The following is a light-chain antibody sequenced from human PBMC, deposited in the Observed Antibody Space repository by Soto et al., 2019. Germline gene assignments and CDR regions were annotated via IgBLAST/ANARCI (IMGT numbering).Light chain of an antibody. Sequence: DIQMTQSPSSLSASVGDRVTLTCRASHTISNYLNWYQQKPGKAPKLLIYGAFSLQSGVPSRFSGSGSGTDFTLTITSLQPDDFATYYCQQSYSRWTFGQGTKVE. CDR1: HTISNY. J-gene: IGKJ1*01. V-gene: IGKV1-39*01. CDR3: QQSYSRWT. CDR2: GAF.